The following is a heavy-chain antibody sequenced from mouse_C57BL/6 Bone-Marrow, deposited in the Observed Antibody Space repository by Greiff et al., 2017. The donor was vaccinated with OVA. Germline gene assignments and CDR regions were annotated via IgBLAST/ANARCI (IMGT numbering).Heavy chain of an antibody. D-gene: IGHD2-4*01. CDR1: GYTFTSYW. J-gene: IGHJ4*01. Sequence: QVQLKQPGTELVKPGASVKLSCKASGYTFTSYWMHWVKQRPGQGLEWIGNINPGNGGTNYNEKFKSKATLTVDKSSSTAYMQLSSLTSEDSAVYYCARLWDYHYYAMDYWGQGTSVTVSS. CDR2: INPGNGGT. V-gene: IGHV1-53*01. CDR3: ARLWDYHYYAMDY.